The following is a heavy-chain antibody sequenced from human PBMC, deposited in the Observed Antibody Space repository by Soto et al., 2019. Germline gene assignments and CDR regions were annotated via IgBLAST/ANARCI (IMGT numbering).Heavy chain of an antibody. D-gene: IGHD6-13*01. CDR1: GINFSRAW. CDR2: ISGSGSST. CDR3: AKGSSSWYGVDAFDI. V-gene: IGHV3-23*01. J-gene: IGHJ3*02. Sequence: PGGSLRLSCAASGINFSRAWMTWVRQAPGKGLEWVSGISGSGSSTNYADSVKGRFTISRDNSKNTLYLQMNSLRAEDTAVYYCAKGSSSWYGVDAFDIWGQGTMVTVSS.